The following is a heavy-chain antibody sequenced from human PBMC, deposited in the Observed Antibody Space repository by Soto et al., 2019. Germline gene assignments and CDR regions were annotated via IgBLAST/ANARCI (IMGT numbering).Heavy chain of an antibody. CDR2: IIPILGIA. Sequence: QVQLVQSGAEVKKPGSSVKVSCKASGGTFSIYTISWVRQAPGQGLEWMGRIIPILGIANYAQKFQGRVTIPADKSTSTAYMELSSLRSEDTAVYYCARVGLRPDYWGQGTLVTVSS. D-gene: IGHD1-26*01. CDR1: GGTFSIYT. CDR3: ARVGLRPDY. J-gene: IGHJ4*02. V-gene: IGHV1-69*02.